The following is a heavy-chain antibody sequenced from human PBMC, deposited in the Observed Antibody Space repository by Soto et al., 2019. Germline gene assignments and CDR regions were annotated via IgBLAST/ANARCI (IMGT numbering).Heavy chain of an antibody. CDR1: GYTFTSYG. V-gene: IGHV1-69*06. J-gene: IGHJ4*02. D-gene: IGHD6-6*01. Sequence: SVKVSCKASGYTFTSYGISWVRQAPGQGLEWMGGIIPIFGTANYAQKFQGRVTITADKSTSTAYMELSSLRSEDTAVYYCARSEQLVRELDYWGQGTLVTVSS. CDR3: ARSEQLVRELDY. CDR2: IIPIFGTA.